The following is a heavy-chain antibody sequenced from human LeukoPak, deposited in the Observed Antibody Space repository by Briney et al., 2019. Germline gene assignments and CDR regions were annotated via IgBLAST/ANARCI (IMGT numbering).Heavy chain of an antibody. V-gene: IGHV4-34*01. J-gene: IGHJ4*02. D-gene: IGHD3-22*01. CDR1: SGSFSGYY. Sequence: SETLSLTCAVYSGSFSGYYWSWIRQPPGKGLEWIGEINHSGSTNYNPSLKSRVTISVDTSKNQFSLKLSSVTAADTAVYYCARANYYDSSGLDYWGQGTLVTVSS. CDR2: INHSGST. CDR3: ARANYYDSSGLDY.